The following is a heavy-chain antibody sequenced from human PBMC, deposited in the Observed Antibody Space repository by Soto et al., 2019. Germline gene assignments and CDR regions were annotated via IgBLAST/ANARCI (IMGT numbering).Heavy chain of an antibody. CDR1: GGSISSSSYY. V-gene: IGHV4-39*01. CDR2: IYYSGST. Sequence: SETLSLTCTVSGGSISSSSYYWGWIRQPPGKGLEWIGSIYYSGSTYYNPSLKSRVTISVDTSKNQFSLKLSSVTAADTAVYYCARHSALGYYFEYWGQGTLVTVSS. J-gene: IGHJ4*02. CDR3: ARHSALGYYFEY. D-gene: IGHD3-16*02.